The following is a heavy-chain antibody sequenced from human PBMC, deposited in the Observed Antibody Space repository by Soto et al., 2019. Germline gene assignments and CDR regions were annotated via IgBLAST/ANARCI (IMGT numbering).Heavy chain of an antibody. CDR3: ARIASAGRGWDV. Sequence: EVQLVESGGGLVQPGGSLRLSCAASGFTCSRYWMSWVSQAPVKGLEWVGNIKQDGSEKNYVDFMEGRFTISRDNAENSLYLQMNSLRAEDTAVYYCARIASAGRGWDVWGQGTTVVVSS. D-gene: IGHD6-13*01. CDR2: IKQDGSEK. CDR1: GFTCSRYW. J-gene: IGHJ6*02. V-gene: IGHV3-7*01.